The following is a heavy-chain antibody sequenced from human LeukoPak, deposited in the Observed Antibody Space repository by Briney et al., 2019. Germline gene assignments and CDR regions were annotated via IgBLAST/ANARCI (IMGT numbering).Heavy chain of an antibody. CDR1: GYTFTSYG. V-gene: IGHV1-18*01. Sequence: ASVKVSCKASGYTFTSYGISWVRQAPGQGLEWMAWISAYNGNTNYAQKLQGRVTMTTDTSTSTAYMELRSLRSDDTAVYYCARSATIFGVVPAYMDVWGKGTTVTVSS. CDR2: ISAYNGNT. D-gene: IGHD3-3*01. J-gene: IGHJ6*03. CDR3: ARSATIFGVVPAYMDV.